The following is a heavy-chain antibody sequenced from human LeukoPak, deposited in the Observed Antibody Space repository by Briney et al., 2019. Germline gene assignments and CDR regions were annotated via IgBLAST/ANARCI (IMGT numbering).Heavy chain of an antibody. CDR3: AKDDAWLQYGN. J-gene: IGHJ4*02. CDR1: GFTFSTYS. CDR2: ISSSSSYI. D-gene: IGHD5-24*01. Sequence: GGSLRLSCAASGFTFSTYSMNWGRHAPGEGLERVSSISSSSSYIDYADSVKGRFTISRDNSKNTLYLQMNSLRAEDTGVYYCAKDDAWLQYGNWGRGTLVTVSS. V-gene: IGHV3-21*01.